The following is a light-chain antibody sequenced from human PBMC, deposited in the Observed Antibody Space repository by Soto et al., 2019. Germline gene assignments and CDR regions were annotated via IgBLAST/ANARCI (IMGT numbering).Light chain of an antibody. CDR2: AAS. J-gene: IGKJ1*01. CDR3: QESYSTPRT. CDR1: QSISNY. Sequence: DRQMTQSPSSLSASVGDRVTITCRASQSISNYLNWYQQKPGKAPKLLMYAASSLQSGVPSRFSGSGSGTDFTLTISSLQPEDFATYYCQESYSTPRTFGQGTKVEIK. V-gene: IGKV1-39*01.